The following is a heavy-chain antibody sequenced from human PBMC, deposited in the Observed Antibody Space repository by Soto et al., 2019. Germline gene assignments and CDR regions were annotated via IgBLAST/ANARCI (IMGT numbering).Heavy chain of an antibody. CDR2: IYYSGST. CDR1: GGSISSSSYY. J-gene: IGHJ4*02. V-gene: IGHV4-39*01. Sequence: QLQLQESGPGLVKPSETLSLTCTVSGGSISSSSYYWGWIRQPPGKGLEWIGSIYYSGSTYYNPSLKSRVTISVDTSKNQFTLKLSSVTAADTAVYYCARQEQLWHKVESFFDYWGQGTLVTVSS. D-gene: IGHD5-18*01. CDR3: ARQEQLWHKVESFFDY.